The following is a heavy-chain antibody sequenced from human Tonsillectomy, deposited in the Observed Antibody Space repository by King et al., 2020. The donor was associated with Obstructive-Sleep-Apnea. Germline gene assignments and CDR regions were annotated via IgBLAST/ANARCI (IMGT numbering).Heavy chain of an antibody. Sequence: VQLQQWGAGLLKPSETLSLSCSVYGGSFSGYYWSWIRQPPGKGLVWIGEINHSGSTNYNPSLKSRLTISVYTSKNQFSLKLCSVTAADTAVYYCASLSGVAAKGNWFDPWGQGTLVTVSS. CDR3: ASLSGVAAKGNWFDP. D-gene: IGHD2-15*01. CDR1: GGSFSGYY. CDR2: INHSGST. J-gene: IGHJ5*02. V-gene: IGHV4-34*01.